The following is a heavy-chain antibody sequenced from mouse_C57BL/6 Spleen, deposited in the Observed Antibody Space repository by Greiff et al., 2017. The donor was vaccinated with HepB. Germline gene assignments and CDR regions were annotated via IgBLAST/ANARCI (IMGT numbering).Heavy chain of an antibody. Sequence: QVQLQQPGAELVRPGSSVKLSCKASGYTFTSYWMHWVKQRPIQGLEWIGNIDPSDSETPYNQKFKDKATLTVDKSSSTAYMQLSSLTSEDSAVYYCARGYSNYVGYAMDYWGQGTSVTVSS. D-gene: IGHD2-5*01. J-gene: IGHJ4*01. CDR1: GYTFTSYW. V-gene: IGHV1-52*01. CDR2: IDPSDSET. CDR3: ARGYSNYVGYAMDY.